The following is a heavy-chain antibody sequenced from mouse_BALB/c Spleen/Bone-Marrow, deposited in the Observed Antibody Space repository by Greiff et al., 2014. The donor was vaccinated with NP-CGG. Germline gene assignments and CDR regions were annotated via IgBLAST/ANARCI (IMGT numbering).Heavy chain of an antibody. CDR1: GYSFTGYT. CDR2: INPYNGGT. V-gene: IGHV1-26*01. CDR3: ARDYYGFSYGFAY. Sequence: EVKLMESGPELVKPGASMKISCKASGYSFTGYTMNWVKQSHGKNLEWTGLINPYNGGTSYNQKFKGKATLTVDKSSSTAYMELLSLTSEDSAVYYCARDYYGFSYGFAYWGQGTLVTVSA. D-gene: IGHD1-1*01. J-gene: IGHJ3*01.